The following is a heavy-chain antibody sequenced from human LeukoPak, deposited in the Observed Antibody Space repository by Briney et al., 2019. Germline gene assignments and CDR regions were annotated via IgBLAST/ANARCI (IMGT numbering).Heavy chain of an antibody. CDR3: ARQSSPELELRRAHFDY. J-gene: IGHJ4*02. CDR1: GGSISSRSYF. CDR2: IYYSGST. V-gene: IGHV4-39*01. Sequence: PSETLSLTCTVFGGSISSRSYFWGWIRQPPGKGLEWIGSIYYSGSTYYNPSVKSRVTTSVDTSKNQFSLKLNSVTAADTAVYYCARQSSPELELRRAHFDYWGQGTLVTVSS. D-gene: IGHD1-7*01.